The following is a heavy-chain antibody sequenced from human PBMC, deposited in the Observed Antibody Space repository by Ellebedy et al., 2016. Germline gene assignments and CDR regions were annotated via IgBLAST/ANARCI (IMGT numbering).Heavy chain of an antibody. CDR2: LYSGGAS. CDR3: VTKHDAAFHI. V-gene: IGHV3-53*03. CDR1: GFTVTSND. D-gene: IGHD1-1*01. J-gene: IGHJ3*02. Sequence: GGSLRLXXAVSGFTVTSNDMSWVRQPPGKGLECVSLLYSGGASYYAQSVEGRFTITSDRSKRTLYLQMSGLGAEDTAMYYCVTKHDAAFHIWGQGTMVTVSS.